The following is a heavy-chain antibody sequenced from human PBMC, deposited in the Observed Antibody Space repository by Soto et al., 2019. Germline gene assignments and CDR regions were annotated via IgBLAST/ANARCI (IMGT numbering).Heavy chain of an antibody. CDR2: IIPILGIA. V-gene: IGHV1-69*02. CDR1: GGTFSSYT. CDR3: ARGRHYDSSGYYYLLDY. Sequence: SVKVSCKASGGTFSSYTISWVRQAPGQGLEWMGRIIPILGIANYAQKFQGRVTITADKSTSTAYMELSSLRSEDTAVYYCARGRHYDSSGYYYLLDYWGQGTLVTVSS. J-gene: IGHJ4*02. D-gene: IGHD3-22*01.